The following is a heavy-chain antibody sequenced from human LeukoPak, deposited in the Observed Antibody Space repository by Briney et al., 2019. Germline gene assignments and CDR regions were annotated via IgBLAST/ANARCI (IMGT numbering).Heavy chain of an antibody. CDR1: GYTFTSYS. CDR2: INTYNNNT. V-gene: IGHV1-18*01. Sequence: GSVRVSCKTSGYTFTSYSMSWVRQAPGQGLEWMGWINTYNNNTNYAQNLQGRVTMTTDTFTSTVYMGLRRLTSDDTAVYYCARGGHYGFWSAPPDFWGQGALVTVSS. J-gene: IGHJ4*02. D-gene: IGHD3-3*01. CDR3: ARGGHYGFWSAPPDF.